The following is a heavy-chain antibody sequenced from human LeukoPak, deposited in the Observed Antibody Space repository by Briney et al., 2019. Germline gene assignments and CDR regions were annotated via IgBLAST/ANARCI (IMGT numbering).Heavy chain of an antibody. CDR3: ARGSRDYSGLDWFDP. J-gene: IGHJ5*02. CDR2: IYYSGST. V-gene: IGHV4-61*01. Sequence: SETLSLTCTVSGGSVSSGSYYWSWIRQPPGKGLEWIGYIYYSGSTDYNPSLKSRVTISVDTSKNQFSLKLSSVTAADTAVYYCARGSRDYSGLDWFDPWGQGTLVTVSS. D-gene: IGHD4-17*01. CDR1: GGSVSSGSYY.